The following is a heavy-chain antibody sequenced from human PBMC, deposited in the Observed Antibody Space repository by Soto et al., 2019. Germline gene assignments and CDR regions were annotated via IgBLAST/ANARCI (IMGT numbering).Heavy chain of an antibody. V-gene: IGHV1-58*02. CDR2: IVVGSGNT. J-gene: IGHJ6*02. Sequence: SVKVSCKASGCTFSSYAISCVRQAPGQGLEWIGWIVVGSGNTNYAQKFQERVTITRDMSTSTAYMELSSLRSEDTAVYYCAAEGSGPYYYYGMDVWGQGTTVTVSS. CDR1: GCTFSSYA. CDR3: AAEGSGPYYYYGMDV.